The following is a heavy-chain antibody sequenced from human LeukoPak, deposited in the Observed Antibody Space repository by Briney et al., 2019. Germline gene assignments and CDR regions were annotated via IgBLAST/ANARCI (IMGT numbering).Heavy chain of an antibody. CDR3: ARTYYCGSGIPKPYYMDV. V-gene: IGHV3-48*03. J-gene: IGHJ6*03. Sequence: GGSLRLSCAASGFTFSSYEMNWVRQAPGKGLEWVSYISSSGSTIYYADSVKGRFTISRDNAKNSLYLQMNSLRAEDTAVYYCARTYYCGSGIPKPYYMDVWGKGTTVTVSS. D-gene: IGHD3-10*01. CDR1: GFTFSSYE. CDR2: ISSSGSTI.